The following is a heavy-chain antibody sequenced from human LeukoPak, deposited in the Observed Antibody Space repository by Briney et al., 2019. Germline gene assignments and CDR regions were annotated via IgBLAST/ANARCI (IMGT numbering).Heavy chain of an antibody. J-gene: IGHJ5*02. Sequence: PGGSLRLSCAASGFTFDDYAMHWVRQAPGKGLEWVSGISWNSGSIGYADPVRGRFTISRDNAKNSLYLQMNSLRAEDTALYYCAKDRVAGIAAARNWFDPWGQGTLVTVSS. CDR1: GFTFDDYA. D-gene: IGHD6-13*01. CDR2: ISWNSGSI. V-gene: IGHV3-9*01. CDR3: AKDRVAGIAAARNWFDP.